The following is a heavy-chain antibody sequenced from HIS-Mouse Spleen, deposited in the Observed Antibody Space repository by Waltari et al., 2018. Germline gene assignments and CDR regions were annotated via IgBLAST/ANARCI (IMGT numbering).Heavy chain of an antibody. J-gene: IGHJ3*02. CDR2: IYHSGST. D-gene: IGHD1-1*01. Sequence: QLQLQESGPGLVKPSETLSLPCPVSGYSISSGYDWGGIRQPPGKGLEWIGSIYHSGSTYYNPSLKSRVTISVDTSKNQFSLKLSSVTAADMAVYYCAREPHLQLELAFDIWGQGTMVTVSS. V-gene: IGHV4-38-2*02. CDR3: AREPHLQLELAFDI. CDR1: GYSISSGYD.